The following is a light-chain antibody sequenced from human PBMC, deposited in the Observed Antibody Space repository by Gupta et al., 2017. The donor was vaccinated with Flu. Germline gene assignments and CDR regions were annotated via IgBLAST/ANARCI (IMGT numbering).Light chain of an antibody. V-gene: IGLV2-14*01. Sequence: QSALTQPASVSGSPGQSITISCTGTSSDVGGYNYVSWYQQHPGKAPKLRIYVVSNRPSGVSNRFSCSKSGNKDSLTISGLQAEDEAEYDCSSYTSSSTLDVVFGGGTKLTVL. J-gene: IGLJ2*01. CDR1: SSDVGGYNY. CDR2: VVS. CDR3: SSYTSSSTLDVV.